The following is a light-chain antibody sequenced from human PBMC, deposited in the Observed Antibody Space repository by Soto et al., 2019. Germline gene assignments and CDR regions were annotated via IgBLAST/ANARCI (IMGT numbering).Light chain of an antibody. CDR3: QQYDSSPRT. V-gene: IGKV3-20*01. CDR1: QSVSTRS. J-gene: IGKJ1*01. Sequence: EIVLTQPPGTLSLPPGERATLSCRASQSVSTRSLTRYQQKPGQAPRLLISGASSRAADIPDRFSGSGSGTDFTLTINRLESEDFAVYYCQQYDSSPRTFGQGTKVE. CDR2: GAS.